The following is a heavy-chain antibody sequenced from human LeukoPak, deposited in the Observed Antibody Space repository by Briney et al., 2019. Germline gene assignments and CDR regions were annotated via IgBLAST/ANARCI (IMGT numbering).Heavy chain of an antibody. Sequence: SETLSLTCTVSGGSISRYYWSWIRQPPGKGLEWIGYIYSSGSTNYNPSLKSRVTISVDTSRNQFSLKLSSVTAADTAVYYCARGAAATYWGQGTLVTVSS. V-gene: IGHV4-59*01. CDR2: IYSSGST. J-gene: IGHJ4*02. CDR3: ARGAAATY. CDR1: GGSISRYY. D-gene: IGHD6-13*01.